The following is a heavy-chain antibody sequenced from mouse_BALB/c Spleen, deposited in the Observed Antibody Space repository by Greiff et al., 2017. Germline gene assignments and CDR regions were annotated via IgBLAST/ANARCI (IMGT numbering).Heavy chain of an antibody. CDR2: ISSGGST. J-gene: IGHJ1*01. CDR3: ARNYDRYFDV. CDR1: GFTFSSYA. V-gene: IGHV5-6-5*01. D-gene: IGHD1-1*01. Sequence: EVKLQESGGGLVKPGGSLKLSCAASGFTFSSYAMSWVRQTPEKRLEWVASISSGGSTYYPDSVKGRFTISRDNARNILYLQMSSLRSEDTAMYYCARNYDRYFDVWGAGTTVTVSS.